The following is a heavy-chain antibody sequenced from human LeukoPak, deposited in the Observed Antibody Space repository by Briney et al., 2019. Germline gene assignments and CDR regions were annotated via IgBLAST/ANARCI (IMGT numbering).Heavy chain of an antibody. CDR2: ISAYNGNT. D-gene: IGHD3-10*01. Sequence: ASVKVSCKASGYTFTSYGISWVRQAPGQGLEWMGWISAYNGNTNYAQKLQGRVTTTTDTSTSTAYMELRSLRSDDTAVYYCARDLEVRGTYYYYMDVWGKGTTVTVSS. CDR3: ARDLEVRGTYYYYMDV. J-gene: IGHJ6*03. CDR1: GYTFTSYG. V-gene: IGHV1-18*01.